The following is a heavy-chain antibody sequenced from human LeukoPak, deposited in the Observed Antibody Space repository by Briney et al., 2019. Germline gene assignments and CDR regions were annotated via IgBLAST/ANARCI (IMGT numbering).Heavy chain of an antibody. J-gene: IGHJ4*02. CDR2: IIPIFGTA. D-gene: IGHD3-10*01. V-gene: IGHV1-69*01. CDR1: GGTFSSYA. Sequence: SVKVSCTASGGTFSSYAISWVRQAPGQGLEWMGGIIPIFGTANYAQKFQGRVTITADESTSTAYMELSSLRSEDTAVYYCARLTYYYGSGSHWGQGTLVTVSS. CDR3: ARLTYYYGSGSH.